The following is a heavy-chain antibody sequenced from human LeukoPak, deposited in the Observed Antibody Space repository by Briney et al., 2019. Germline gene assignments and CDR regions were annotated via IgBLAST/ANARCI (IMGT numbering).Heavy chain of an antibody. V-gene: IGHV4-4*07. CDR1: VGSISSYY. J-gene: IGHJ4*02. D-gene: IGHD3-9*01. CDR3: ARDEAYTGYIHY. CDR2: IYVSGTT. Sequence: PSETLSLTCRVCVGSISSYYWSWIRQPAGKGLEWIGRIYVSGTTNYNPSLKSRITMSLDTSKNQLSLRLSSVTAADTAVYYCARDEAYTGYIHYWGQGTLITVSS.